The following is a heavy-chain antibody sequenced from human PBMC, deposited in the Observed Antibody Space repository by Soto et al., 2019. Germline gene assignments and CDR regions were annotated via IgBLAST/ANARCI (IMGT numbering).Heavy chain of an antibody. D-gene: IGHD3-22*01. CDR3: AIERVVNGAFDY. Sequence: QVQVVQSGAEVKKPGSSVKVSCKASGGTFSTYSINWVRQAPGQGLEWMGGIIPMLGTTNYAQKFQGRVTITADESTSTAAMELSSLRSHDQAFYYCAIERVVNGAFDYWGQGTLVTVSS. CDR1: GGTFSTYS. J-gene: IGHJ4*02. CDR2: IIPMLGTT. V-gene: IGHV1-69*12.